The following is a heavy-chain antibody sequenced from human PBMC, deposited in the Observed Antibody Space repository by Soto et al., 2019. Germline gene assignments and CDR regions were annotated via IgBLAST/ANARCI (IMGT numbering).Heavy chain of an antibody. D-gene: IGHD3-9*01. Sequence: GSLRLSCAASGFTFSSYWMSWVRQAPGKGLEWVANIKQDGSEKYYVDSVKGRFTISRDHSQSSVFLQMSSLRDEDTAVYYCAKDRQPDGIWTFDLWGQGTLVTVSS. V-gene: IGHV3-7*05. CDR3: AKDRQPDGIWTFDL. CDR1: GFTFSSYW. CDR2: IKQDGSEK. J-gene: IGHJ4*02.